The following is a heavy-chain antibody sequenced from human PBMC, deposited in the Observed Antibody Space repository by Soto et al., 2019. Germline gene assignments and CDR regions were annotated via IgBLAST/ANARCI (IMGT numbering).Heavy chain of an antibody. D-gene: IGHD6-13*01. Sequence: QVQLVQSGAEVKKPGASVKVSCKASGYTFTSYGISWVRQAPGQGLEWMGWISAYNGNTNYAQKLQGRVTMTTDTSTSTAYMELRSLRSDDTAVYYCARCQQQLVTPHDYYYYYYTDVWGKGTTVTVSS. CDR1: GYTFTSYG. CDR2: ISAYNGNT. CDR3: ARCQQQLVTPHDYYYYYYTDV. V-gene: IGHV1-18*01. J-gene: IGHJ6*03.